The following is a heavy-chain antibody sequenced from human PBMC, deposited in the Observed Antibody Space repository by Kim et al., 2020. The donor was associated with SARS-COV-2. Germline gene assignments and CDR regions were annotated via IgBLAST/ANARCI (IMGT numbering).Heavy chain of an antibody. D-gene: IGHD4-17*01. CDR2: ISSSSSTI. CDR1: GFTFSSYS. J-gene: IGHJ3*02. V-gene: IGHV3-48*02. Sequence: GGSLRLSCAASGFTFSSYSMNWVRQAPGKGLEWVSYISSSSSTIYYADSVKGRFTISRDNAKNSLYLQMNSLRDEDTAVYYCASHDYGDYAWAGQGFDIWGQGTMVTVAS. CDR3: ASHDYGDYAWAGQGFDI.